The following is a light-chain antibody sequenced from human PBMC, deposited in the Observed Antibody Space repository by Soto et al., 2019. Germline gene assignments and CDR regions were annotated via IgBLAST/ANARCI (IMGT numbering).Light chain of an antibody. Sequence: QSALTQPPSVSASPGQSITISCTGTSSDVGGYNYVSWYQQHPGKAPKLMIYDVSNRPSGVSNRFSGSKSGNTASLTISGLQAEDEADYYCSSYTSSSTRVFGGGTKVTVL. CDR2: DVS. CDR3: SSYTSSSTRV. CDR1: SSDVGGYNY. J-gene: IGLJ2*01. V-gene: IGLV2-14*01.